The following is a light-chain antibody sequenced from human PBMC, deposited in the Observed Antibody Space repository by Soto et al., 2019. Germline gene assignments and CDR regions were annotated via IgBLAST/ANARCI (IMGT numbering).Light chain of an antibody. J-gene: IGKJ1*01. Sequence: DIQMTQSPSTLSGSVGDRVTITCRASQTISSWLAWYQQKPGKAPNILIYEASTLQSGVPSRFSGSGSGTEFTLSVSSLQPEDFATYYCLQLDSYPRTFGQGTKVDIK. V-gene: IGKV1-5*01. CDR1: QTISSW. CDR3: LQLDSYPRT. CDR2: EAS.